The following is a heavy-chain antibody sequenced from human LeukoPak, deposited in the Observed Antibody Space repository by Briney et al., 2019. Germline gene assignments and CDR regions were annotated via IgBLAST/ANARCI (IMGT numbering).Heavy chain of an antibody. CDR3: ARHSEVVVITLWSPYYFDY. Sequence: TSETLSLTCTVSGGSISSSSYYWGWIRQPPGKGLEWIGSIYYSGSTYYNPSLKSRVTISVDTSKNQFSLKLSSVTAADTAVYYCARHSEVVVITLWSPYYFDYWGQGTLVTVSS. CDR2: IYYSGST. CDR1: GGSISSSSYY. J-gene: IGHJ4*02. D-gene: IGHD3-22*01. V-gene: IGHV4-39*01.